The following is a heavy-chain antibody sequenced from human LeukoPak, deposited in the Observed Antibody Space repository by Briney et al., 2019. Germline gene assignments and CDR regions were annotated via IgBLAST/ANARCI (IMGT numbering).Heavy chain of an antibody. CDR3: ARDSGGSSYPFFDY. CDR1: GFTFSSYA. J-gene: IGHJ4*02. V-gene: IGHV3-30-3*01. D-gene: IGHD6-6*01. CDR2: ISYDGSNK. Sequence: GGSLRLSCAASGFTFSSYAMHWVRQAPGKGLEWVAVISYDGSNKYYADSVKGRFTISKDNSKNTLYLQMNSLRAEDTAVYYCARDSGGSSYPFFDYWGQGTLVTVSS.